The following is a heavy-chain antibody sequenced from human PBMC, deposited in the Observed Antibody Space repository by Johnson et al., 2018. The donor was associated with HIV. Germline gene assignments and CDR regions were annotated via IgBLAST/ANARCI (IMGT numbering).Heavy chain of an antibody. CDR3: ARDRLLWFRELWPHDAFDI. J-gene: IGHJ3*02. Sequence: VQLVESGGGLVQRGGSLRLSCIASGFTFSSYAMSWVRPAPGQGLEWVSALSGIGGRTYYAASVKGRFTISSDTSKNTLYLQMNSRRVEDTALYYCARDRLLWFRELWPHDAFDIWGQGTMVTVSS. V-gene: IGHV3-23*04. CDR1: GFTFSSYA. D-gene: IGHD3-10*01. CDR2: LSGIGGRT.